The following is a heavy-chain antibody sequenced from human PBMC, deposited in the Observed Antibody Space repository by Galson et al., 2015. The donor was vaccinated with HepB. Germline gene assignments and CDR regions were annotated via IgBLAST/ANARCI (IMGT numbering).Heavy chain of an antibody. D-gene: IGHD6-13*01. CDR2: IRYDGSNK. J-gene: IGHJ4*02. Sequence: SLRLSCAASGFTFSSYGMHWVRQAPGEGLEWVAFIRYDGSNKYYADSVKGRFTISRDNSKNTLYLQMNSLRAEDTAVYYCAKDLLAAAGTPVDYWGQGTLVTVSS. V-gene: IGHV3-30*02. CDR1: GFTFSSYG. CDR3: AKDLLAAAGTPVDY.